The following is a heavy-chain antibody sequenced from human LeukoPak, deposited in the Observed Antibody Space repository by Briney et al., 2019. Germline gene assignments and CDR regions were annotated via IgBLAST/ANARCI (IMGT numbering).Heavy chain of an antibody. J-gene: IGHJ4*02. V-gene: IGHV4-39*01. CDR2: MYYSGSSGNT. Sequence: PSETLSLTCTVSGGSISITTYSWGWIRQPPGKGLEWIATMYYSGSSGNTYYNPSLKSRAALAVDTPRNEVSLPRRTVTDVDTSVYSCARGSGSCADSWGEGTLGTASS. D-gene: IGHD2-15*01. CDR3: ARGSGSCADS. CDR1: GGSISITTYS.